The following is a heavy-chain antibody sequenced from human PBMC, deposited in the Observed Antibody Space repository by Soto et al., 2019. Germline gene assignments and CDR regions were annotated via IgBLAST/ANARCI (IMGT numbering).Heavy chain of an antibody. CDR3: ARDHSTSSYSWFDP. CDR2: IIPIFGTA. Sequence: SVKVSCKASGGTFSSYSITWVRQAPGQGLEWMGGIIPIFGTANYAQKFQGRVTITADESTSTAYMELSSLRSEDTALYYCARDHSTSSYSWFDPWGQGTLVTVSS. CDR1: GGTFSSYS. V-gene: IGHV1-69*13. D-gene: IGHD6-6*01. J-gene: IGHJ5*02.